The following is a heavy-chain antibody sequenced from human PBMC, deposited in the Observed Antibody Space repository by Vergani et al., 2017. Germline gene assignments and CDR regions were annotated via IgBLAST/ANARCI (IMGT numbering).Heavy chain of an antibody. V-gene: IGHV4-61*02. D-gene: IGHD3-10*01. CDR2: ISASGDTT. CDR1: GGSISSGSYY. CDR3: AKQYFVSGNYLFDY. Sequence: QVQLQESGPGLVKPSQTLSLTCTVSGGSISSGSYYWSWIRQPAGKGLEWVSAISASGDTTFYADAVKGRFTISRDNSKNMLFLQMNNLRTEDTAIYYCAKQYFVSGNYLFDYWGQGTLVTVSS. J-gene: IGHJ4*02.